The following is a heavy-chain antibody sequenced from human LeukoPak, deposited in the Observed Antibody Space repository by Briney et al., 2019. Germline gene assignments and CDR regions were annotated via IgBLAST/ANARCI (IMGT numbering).Heavy chain of an antibody. J-gene: IGHJ4*02. CDR2: IYYSGST. CDR3: AREAGYNLGYFDY. CDR1: GGSISRYY. V-gene: IGHV4-59*01. D-gene: IGHD5-24*01. Sequence: SETLSLTCTVSGGSISRYYWGWIRQPPGKGLEWIGYIYYSGSTNYNPSLKSRVTISVDTSKNQFSLKLSSVTAADTAVYYCAREAGYNLGYFDYWGQGTLVTVSS.